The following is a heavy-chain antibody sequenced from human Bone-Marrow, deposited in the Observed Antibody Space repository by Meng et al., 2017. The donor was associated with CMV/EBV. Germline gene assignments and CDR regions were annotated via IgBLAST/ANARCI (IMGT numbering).Heavy chain of an antibody. V-gene: IGHV3-48*01. J-gene: IGHJ4*02. CDR3: ARGDFWSGYYNYIDY. D-gene: IGHD3-3*01. CDR1: GFTFSSYS. CDR2: ISSSSSTI. Sequence: GGSLRLSCAASGFTFSSYSMNWVRQAPGKGLEWVSYISSSSSTIYYADSVKGRFTIFRDNSRDTLFLQMDSLRAEDTGVYYCARGDFWSGYYNYIDYWGQGTLVTVSS.